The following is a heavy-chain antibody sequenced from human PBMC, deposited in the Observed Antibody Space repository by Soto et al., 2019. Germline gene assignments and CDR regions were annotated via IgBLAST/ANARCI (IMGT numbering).Heavy chain of an antibody. CDR1: GYTFTSYG. V-gene: IGHV1-18*01. CDR3: ARDYFTGYGPTKRTNAFDI. J-gene: IGHJ3*02. D-gene: IGHD3-10*01. CDR2: ISAYNGNT. Sequence: ASVKVSCKASGYTFTSYGISWVRQAPGQGLEWMGWISAYNGNTNYAQKLQGRVTMTTDTSTSTAYMELRSLRSDDTAVYYCARDYFTGYGPTKRTNAFDIRGQGTMVTVSS.